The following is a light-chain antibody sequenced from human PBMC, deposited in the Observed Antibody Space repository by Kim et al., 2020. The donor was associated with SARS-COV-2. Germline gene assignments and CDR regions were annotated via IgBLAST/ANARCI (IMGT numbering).Light chain of an antibody. CDR1: SSDVGAFNY. V-gene: IGLV2-14*03. Sequence: QSALTQPASVSGSPGQSITISCTGTSSDVGAFNYVSWYQQHPGKVPRLMIYDVSERPSGVSDRFSGSKSGNTASLTISGLQAEDEADYYCSSPSVPTTVVFGGGTQLTVL. J-gene: IGLJ2*01. CDR3: SSPSVPTTVV. CDR2: DVS.